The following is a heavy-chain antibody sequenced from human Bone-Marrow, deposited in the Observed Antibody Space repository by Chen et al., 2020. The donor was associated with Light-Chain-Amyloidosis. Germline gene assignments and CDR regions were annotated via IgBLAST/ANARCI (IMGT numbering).Heavy chain of an antibody. CDR2: ISYDGSNK. D-gene: IGHD2-21*02. V-gene: IGHV3-30*18. J-gene: IGHJ6*02. Sequence: QVQLVESGGGVVQPGRSLRLSCAASGFTFSSYGMHWVRQAPGKGLEWVAVISYDGSNKYYAHSVKGRFTISRDNSKNTLYLQMNSLRAEDTAVYYCAKDGVLLSDGYGMDVWGQGTTVTVSS. CDR1: GFTFSSYG. CDR3: AKDGVLLSDGYGMDV.